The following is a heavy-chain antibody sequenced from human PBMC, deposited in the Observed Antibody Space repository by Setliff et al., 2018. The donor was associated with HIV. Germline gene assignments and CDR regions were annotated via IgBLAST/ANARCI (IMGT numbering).Heavy chain of an antibody. CDR3: ATAPYSSSLFDI. CDR2: FDPEDGET. V-gene: IGHV1-24*01. D-gene: IGHD6-6*01. J-gene: IGHJ3*02. Sequence: ASVKVSCKVSGYTLTELSMHWVRQAPGKGPEWMGGFDPEDGETIYAQKFQGRVTMTEDTSTDTAYMELSSLRSEDTAVYYCATAPYSSSLFDIWGQGTMVTVSS. CDR1: GYTLTELS.